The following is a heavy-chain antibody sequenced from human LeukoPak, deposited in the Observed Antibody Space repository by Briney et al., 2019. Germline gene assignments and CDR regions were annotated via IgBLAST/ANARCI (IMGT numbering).Heavy chain of an antibody. CDR2: IYSGGST. V-gene: IGHV3-53*01. CDR1: GFTVSSDF. J-gene: IGHJ4*02. D-gene: IGHD2-15*01. Sequence: GGSLRLSCAASGFTVSSDFVSWVRQAPGKGLEWVSVIYSGGSTFYADSVKGRFTISRDHSKNTVYLQMNSLRAEDTAVYYCARGIGDGSGPGYWGQGTLVTVSS. CDR3: ARGIGDGSGPGY.